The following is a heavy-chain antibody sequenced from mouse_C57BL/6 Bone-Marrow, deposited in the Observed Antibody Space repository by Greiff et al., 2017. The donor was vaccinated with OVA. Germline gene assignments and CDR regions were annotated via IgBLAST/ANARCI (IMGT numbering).Heavy chain of an antibody. J-gene: IGHJ1*03. CDR1: GYTFTSYG. Sequence: QVQLQQSGAELARPGASVNLSCKASGYTFTSYGISWVKQRTGQGLEWIGEIYPRSGNTYYNEKFKGKATLTADKSSSTAYMELRSLTSEDSAVYFCARRGYYYGPWYFDVWGTGTTVTVSS. D-gene: IGHD1-1*01. CDR3: ARRGYYYGPWYFDV. V-gene: IGHV1-81*01. CDR2: IYPRSGNT.